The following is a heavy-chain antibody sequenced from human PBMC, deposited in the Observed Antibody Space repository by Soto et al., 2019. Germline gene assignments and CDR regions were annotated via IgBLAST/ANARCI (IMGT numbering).Heavy chain of an antibody. V-gene: IGHV4-31*03. D-gene: IGHD3-9*01. J-gene: IGHJ5*02. Sequence: PSETLSLTCTVSGGSINSGSYYWSWIRQHPGKGLEWIGYIYYSGSTYYNPSLKSRLTISLDTSKNQFSLKLSSVTVADTAVYYCARALRYFANWFDPWGQGTLVTVS. CDR2: IYYSGST. CDR1: GGSINSGSYY. CDR3: ARALRYFANWFDP.